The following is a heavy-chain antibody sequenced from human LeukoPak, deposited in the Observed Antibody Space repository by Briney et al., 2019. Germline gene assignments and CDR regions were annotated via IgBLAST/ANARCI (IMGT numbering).Heavy chain of an antibody. J-gene: IGHJ5*02. CDR3: AKQFVDI. D-gene: IGHD5-24*01. CDR2: ISETGDRT. Sequence: GGSLRLSCAASGFTFSSYAMSWVRQAPGKGLEWVSAISETGDRTHYADSVKGRFTVSRDNPKDTLYLQMDSLRAEVTAVYYCAKQFVDIWGQGTLVTVSS. V-gene: IGHV3-23*01. CDR1: GFTFSSYA.